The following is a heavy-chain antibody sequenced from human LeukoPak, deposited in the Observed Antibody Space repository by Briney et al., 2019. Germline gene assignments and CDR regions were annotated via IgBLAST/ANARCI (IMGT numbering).Heavy chain of an antibody. CDR2: ISSSGSTI. Sequence: TGGSLRLSCAASGLTFSSYWMNWVRQAPGKGLEWVSYISSSGSTIYYADSVKGRFTISRDNAKNSLYPQMNSLRAEDTAVYYCESYYYDSSGEYYFDYWGQGTLVTVSS. V-gene: IGHV3-48*04. J-gene: IGHJ4*02. CDR3: ESYYYDSSGEYYFDY. CDR1: GLTFSSYW. D-gene: IGHD3-22*01.